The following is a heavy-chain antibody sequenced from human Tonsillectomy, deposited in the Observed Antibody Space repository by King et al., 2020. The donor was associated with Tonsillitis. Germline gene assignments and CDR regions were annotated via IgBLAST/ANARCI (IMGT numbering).Heavy chain of an antibody. CDR3: AIQGSGIATTGL. V-gene: IGHV3-21*01. CDR1: GFTLSTYS. CDR2: ISTTSGYI. D-gene: IGHD1-1*01. Sequence: VQLVESGGGLVKPGGSLRLSCAASGFTLSTYSLSWVRQAPGKGLEWVSSISTTSGYIYYADSVKGRFTISRDNAKNSLYLQMDSVRAEDAAVYYCAIQGSGIATTGLWAEETLVSVSS. J-gene: IGHJ4*02.